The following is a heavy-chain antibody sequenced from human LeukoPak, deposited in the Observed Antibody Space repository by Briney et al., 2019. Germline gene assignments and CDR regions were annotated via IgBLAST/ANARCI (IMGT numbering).Heavy chain of an antibody. Sequence: GASVKVSCKASGGTFSSYAISWVRQAPGRGLEWMGGIIPIFGTANYAQKFQGRVTITTDESTSTAYMELSSLRSEDTAVYYCARVGGTRSDAFDIWGQGTMVTVSS. CDR1: GGTFSSYA. D-gene: IGHD1-1*01. CDR2: IIPIFGTA. V-gene: IGHV1-69*05. J-gene: IGHJ3*02. CDR3: ARVGGTRSDAFDI.